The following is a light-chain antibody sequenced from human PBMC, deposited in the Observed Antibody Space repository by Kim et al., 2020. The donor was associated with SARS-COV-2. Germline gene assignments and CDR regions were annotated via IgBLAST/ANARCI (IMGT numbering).Light chain of an antibody. J-gene: IGLJ3*02. Sequence: PGQTARITCSGDALPKQYAYWFQQRAGQAPVVVIYEDTERPSGIPERFSGSTSGTTVTLTIRGVQAEDEADYYCQSADSSDTFWVFGGGTQLTVL. V-gene: IGLV3-25*03. CDR3: QSADSSDTFWV. CDR2: EDT. CDR1: ALPKQY.